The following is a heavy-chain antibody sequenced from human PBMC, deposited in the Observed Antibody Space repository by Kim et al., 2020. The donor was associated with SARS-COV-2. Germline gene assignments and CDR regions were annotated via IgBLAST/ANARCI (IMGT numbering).Heavy chain of an antibody. J-gene: IGHJ5*02. CDR3: AREWHLVPEP. V-gene: IGHV1-69*13. Sequence: SVKVSCKASGDNFNIYVIAWVRQAPGHGLEWMGVIIPVFGTVTYAPKFQGRVTITADESTNTAYMELSSLKSDDTAVYYCAREWHLVPEPWGQGSLVTV. CDR2: IIPVFGTV. CDR1: GDNFNIYV. D-gene: IGHD6-6*01.